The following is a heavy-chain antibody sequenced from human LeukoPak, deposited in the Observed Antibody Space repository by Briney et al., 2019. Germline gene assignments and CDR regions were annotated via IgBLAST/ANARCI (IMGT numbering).Heavy chain of an antibody. Sequence: SETLSLTCTVSGGSISSFYWSWIRQPPGKGLEWIGYIYYTGNTNYNSSLESRVTISVDTSKNQFSLKLSSVTTADTAVYYCARGGWSLDYWGQGTLVTVS. CDR2: IYYTGNT. V-gene: IGHV4-59*01. CDR3: ARGGWSLDY. J-gene: IGHJ4*02. CDR1: GGSISSFY.